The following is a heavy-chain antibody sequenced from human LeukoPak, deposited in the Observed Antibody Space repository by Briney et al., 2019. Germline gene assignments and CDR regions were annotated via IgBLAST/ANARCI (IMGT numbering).Heavy chain of an antibody. CDR1: VFTFYDYA. V-gene: IGHV3-9*01. D-gene: IGHD6-19*01. J-gene: IGHJ4*02. Sequence: GGSLRLSCAASVFTFYDYAMHGVRQAPGKGLEWVSGISWNSGIIGYAHSVTGRFTISRDNAKNSLYLQMNSLRAEDTALYYCANDWSSSGWDRPYFDYWGQGTLVTVSS. CDR3: ANDWSSSGWDRPYFDY. CDR2: ISWNSGII.